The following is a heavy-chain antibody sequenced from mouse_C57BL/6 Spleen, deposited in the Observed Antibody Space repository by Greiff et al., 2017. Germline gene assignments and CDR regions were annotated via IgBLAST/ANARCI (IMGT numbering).Heavy chain of an antibody. J-gene: IGHJ4*01. CDR2: INPYNGGT. CDR3: ARSASSAHYAMDY. D-gene: IGHD3-2*02. Sequence: VQLQQSGPVLVKPGASVKMSCKASGYTFTDYYMNWVKQSHGKSLEWIGVINPYNGGTSYNQKFKGKATLTVDKSSSTAYMELNSLTSEDSAVYYCARSASSAHYAMDYWGQGTSVTVSS. V-gene: IGHV1-19*01. CDR1: GYTFTDYY.